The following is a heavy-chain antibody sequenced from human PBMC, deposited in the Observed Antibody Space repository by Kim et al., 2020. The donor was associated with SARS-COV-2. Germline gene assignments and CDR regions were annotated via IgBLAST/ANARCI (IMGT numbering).Heavy chain of an antibody. CDR2: IYYSGRT. V-gene: IGHV4-61*03. CDR1: GGSVSSGSYY. D-gene: IGHD3-22*01. Sequence: SETLSLTCTVSGGSVSSGSYYWSWIRQRPGKGLEWIGYIYYSGRTNYKPSLKSRVTISVDTSKNHFSLKLSSVTAADTAVYYCARMGGDSSGYYTDAFDIWGQGTMVTVSS. J-gene: IGHJ3*02. CDR3: ARMGGDSSGYYTDAFDI.